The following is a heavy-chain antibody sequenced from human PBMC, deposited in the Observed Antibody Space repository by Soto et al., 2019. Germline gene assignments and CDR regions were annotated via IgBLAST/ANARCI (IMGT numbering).Heavy chain of an antibody. D-gene: IGHD3-3*01. CDR1: GFTFSAYA. CDR3: AIRIFGVEY. V-gene: IGHV3-23*01. J-gene: IGHJ4*02. CDR2: ISGTSPST. Sequence: EVQLLESGGGLVQPGGSLRLSCAASGFTFSAYAMSWVRQAPGKGLEWVSAISGTSPSTYYADSVQGRFTISRDSSRKRLFLQMNTVRAEDKVVYFCAIRIFGVEYWGQGTQVTVSS.